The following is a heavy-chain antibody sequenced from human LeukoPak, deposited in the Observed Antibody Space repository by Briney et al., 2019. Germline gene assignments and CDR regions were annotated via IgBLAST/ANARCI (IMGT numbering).Heavy chain of an antibody. CDR2: INPNSGGT. CDR3: ARERKRGFDY. J-gene: IGHJ4*02. V-gene: IGHV1-2*06. D-gene: IGHD3-10*01. Sequence: ASVKVSCKASGYTFTSYGISWVRQAPGQGLEWMGRINPNSGGTNYAQKFQGRVTMTRDTSISTAYMELSRLRSDDTAVYYCARERKRGFDYWGQGTLVTVSP. CDR1: GYTFTSYG.